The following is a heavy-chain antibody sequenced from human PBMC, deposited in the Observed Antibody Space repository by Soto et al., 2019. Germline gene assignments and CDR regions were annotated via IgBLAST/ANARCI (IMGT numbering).Heavy chain of an antibody. CDR1: GGSISSYY. V-gene: IGHV4-59*08. CDR2: IYYSGST. J-gene: IGHJ4*02. CDR3: ARRYGYYFDY. Sequence: SESLSLTCTVSGGSISSYYWSWIRQPPGKGLEWIGYIYYSGSTNYNPSLKSRVTISVDTSKNQLSLKLSSVTAADTAVYYCARRYGYYFDYWGQGTLVTVSS. D-gene: IGHD4-17*01.